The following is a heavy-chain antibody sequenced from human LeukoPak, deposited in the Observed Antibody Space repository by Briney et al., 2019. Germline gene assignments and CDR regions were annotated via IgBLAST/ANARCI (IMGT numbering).Heavy chain of an antibody. CDR2: IRYDGSNK. D-gene: IGHD1-7*01. V-gene: IGHV3-30*02. CDR3: AKERLELLRYIWFDP. Sequence: GGSLRLSCAASGFTFSSYGMHWVRQAPGKGLEWVAFIRYDGSNKYYADSVKGRFTISRDNSKNTLYLQMNSLRAEDTAVYYCAKERLELLRYIWFDPWGQGTLVTVSS. J-gene: IGHJ5*02. CDR1: GFTFSSYG.